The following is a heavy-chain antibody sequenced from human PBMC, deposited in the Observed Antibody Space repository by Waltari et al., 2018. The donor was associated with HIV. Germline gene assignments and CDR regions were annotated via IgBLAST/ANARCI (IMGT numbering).Heavy chain of an antibody. J-gene: IGHJ4*02. D-gene: IGHD3-10*01. CDR2: IKQDGSER. V-gene: IGHV3-7*01. CDR1: GFTFSDYW. CDR3: ARDQRSMASFDY. Sequence: EVQLVESGGGLVQPGGSLGLSCAASGFTFSDYWMTWVRQPPGKGLEWVANIKQDGSERYYVDSVKGRFTISRDNAKNSLYLQMNSLTAEDTAVYYCARDQRSMASFDYWGKGTLVTVSS.